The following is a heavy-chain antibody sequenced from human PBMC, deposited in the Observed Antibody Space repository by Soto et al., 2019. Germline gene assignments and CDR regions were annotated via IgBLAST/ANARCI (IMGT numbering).Heavy chain of an antibody. J-gene: IGHJ4*02. CDR3: ARCPRNYFDY. Sequence: SETLSLTCAVYGGSFSGYYWSWIRQPPWKGLEWIGEINHSGSTNYNPSLKSRVTISVDASKNQFSLKLSSVTAADTAVYYCARCPRNYFDYWGQGTLVTVST. CDR2: INHSGST. CDR1: GGSFSGYY. V-gene: IGHV4-34*01.